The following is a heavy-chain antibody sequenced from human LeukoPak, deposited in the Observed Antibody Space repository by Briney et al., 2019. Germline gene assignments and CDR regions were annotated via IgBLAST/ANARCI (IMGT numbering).Heavy chain of an antibody. Sequence: SETLSLTCTVSGGSIRSDIYYWSWIRQHPGKGLEWIGYIHHSGSTFYNPSLKSRITISVDTSKYQFSLRLRSVTAAVTAVYYCGSLATPGLYFDYWGLGTLVTVSS. V-gene: IGHV4-31*03. CDR1: GGSIRSDIYY. CDR2: IHHSGST. D-gene: IGHD6-6*01. CDR3: GSLATPGLYFDY. J-gene: IGHJ4*02.